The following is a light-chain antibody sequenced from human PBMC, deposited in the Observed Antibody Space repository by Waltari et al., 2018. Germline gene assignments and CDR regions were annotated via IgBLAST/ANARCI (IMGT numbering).Light chain of an antibody. CDR1: SSNIGHNY. J-gene: IGLJ7*01. Sequence: QSVLTQPPSVSAAPGQRVTISCSGGSSNIGHNYVSWYRQFPGTAPKLLIYENTERPSGIPGRCSGSNSGTSATLDITGLQAGDAADYYCGTWDSSLSGAVFGGGTHLTVL. CDR3: GTWDSSLSGAV. CDR2: ENT. V-gene: IGLV1-51*02.